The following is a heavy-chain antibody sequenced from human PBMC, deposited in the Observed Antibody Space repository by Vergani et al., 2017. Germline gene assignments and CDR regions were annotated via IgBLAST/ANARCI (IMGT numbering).Heavy chain of an antibody. CDR2: ISGSGGST. D-gene: IGHD3-22*01. Sequence: EVQLLESGGGLVQPGGSLRLSCAASGFTFSSYAMSWVRQAPGKGLEWVSAISGSGGSTYYADSVKGRFTISRDNSKNTLYLQMNSLRAEDTAVYYCAKXYYDSSGYYHYFDYWGQGTLVTVSS. CDR1: GFTFSSYA. V-gene: IGHV3-23*01. CDR3: AKXYYDSSGYYHYFDY. J-gene: IGHJ4*02.